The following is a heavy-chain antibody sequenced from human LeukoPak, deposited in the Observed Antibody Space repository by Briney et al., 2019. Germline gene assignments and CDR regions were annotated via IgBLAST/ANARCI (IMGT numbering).Heavy chain of an antibody. J-gene: IGHJ4*02. CDR3: ARGGYCSSTSCETYYFDY. CDR1: GIMFNTFG. V-gene: IGHV3-30*19. CDR2: ISYDGSNK. Sequence: GGSLRLSCEVSGIMFNTFGMHWVRQAPGKGLEWVAVISYDGSNKYYADSVKGRFTISRDNSKNTLYLQMNSLRAEDTAVYYCARGGYCSSTSCETYYFDYWGQGTLVTVSS. D-gene: IGHD2-2*01.